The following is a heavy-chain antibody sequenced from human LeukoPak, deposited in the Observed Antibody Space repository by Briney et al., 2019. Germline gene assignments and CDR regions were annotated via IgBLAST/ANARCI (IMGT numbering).Heavy chain of an antibody. J-gene: IGHJ4*02. D-gene: IGHD3-22*01. Sequence: GASVKVSCKASGYTFTGYYMHWVRQAPGQGLEWMGWINPNSGGTNYAQKFQGWVTMTRDTSTSTVYMELSSLRSEDTAVYYCARTTLDYYDSSGPWDYWGQGTLVTVSS. V-gene: IGHV1-2*04. CDR1: GYTFTGYY. CDR2: INPNSGGT. CDR3: ARTTLDYYDSSGPWDY.